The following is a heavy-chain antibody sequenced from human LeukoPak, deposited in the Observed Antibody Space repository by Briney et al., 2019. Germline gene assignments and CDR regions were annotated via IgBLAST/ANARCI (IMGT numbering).Heavy chain of an antibody. D-gene: IGHD6-13*01. CDR2: INHSGST. CDR3: ASGPPRQHLAPRYFDY. J-gene: IGHJ4*02. CDR1: GGSFSGYY. Sequence: PSETLSLTCAVYGGSFSGYYWSWIRQPPGKGLEWIGQINHSGSTNYNPSLKSRVTISVDTSKNQFSLKLSSVTAADTAVYYCASGPPRQHLAPRYFDYWGQGTLVTVSS. V-gene: IGHV4-34*01.